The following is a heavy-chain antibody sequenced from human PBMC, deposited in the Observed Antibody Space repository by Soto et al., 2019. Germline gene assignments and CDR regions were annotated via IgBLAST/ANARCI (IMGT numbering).Heavy chain of an antibody. CDR2: IYATGST. Sequence: SETLFLTCTVSGGSISSYYWSWIRQPPGKGLEWIGRIYATGSTDYNPSLKSRITMSVDMSKKQFSLTLRSVTAADTAMYYCVRDGTKNLRDRFDPWGRGILVTVSS. J-gene: IGHJ5*02. D-gene: IGHD1-1*01. CDR1: GGSISSYY. V-gene: IGHV4-4*07. CDR3: VRDGTKNLRDRFDP.